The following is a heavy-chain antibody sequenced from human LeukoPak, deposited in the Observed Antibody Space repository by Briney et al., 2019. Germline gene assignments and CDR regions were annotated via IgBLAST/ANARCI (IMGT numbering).Heavy chain of an antibody. CDR1: GDYINNGGHY. CDR2: ISRRGST. V-gene: IGHV4-30-2*01. Sequence: SETLSLTCSVSGDYINNGGHYWSWIRQPPGKTLEYIGYISRRGSTYYNPSLKSRLTITVDGSRNQFSLKLRSVTAADTAVYYCARSEDSGSYFSFDYWGQGTLVTVSS. CDR3: ARSEDSGSYFSFDY. D-gene: IGHD1-26*01. J-gene: IGHJ4*02.